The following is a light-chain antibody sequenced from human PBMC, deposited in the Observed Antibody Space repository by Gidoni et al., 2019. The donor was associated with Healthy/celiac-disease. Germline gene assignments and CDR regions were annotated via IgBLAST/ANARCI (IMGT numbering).Light chain of an antibody. CDR1: QSISSW. Sequence: DIQMTQSPSTLSASVGDRVTITCRASQSISSWLAWYQQKPGKAPKLLIYDASSLESGVPSRFSGSGSGTEFTLTISSLQPDDFATYYCQQYNSYSWTFGKGPRWKSN. V-gene: IGKV1-5*01. CDR3: QQYNSYSWT. J-gene: IGKJ1*01. CDR2: DAS.